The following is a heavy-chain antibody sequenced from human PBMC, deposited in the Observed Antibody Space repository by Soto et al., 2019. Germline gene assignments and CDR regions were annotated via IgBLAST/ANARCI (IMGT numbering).Heavy chain of an antibody. J-gene: IGHJ4*02. CDR1: GYTFTSYG. D-gene: IGHD7-27*01. V-gene: IGHV1-18*01. Sequence: GASVKVSCKASGYTFTSYGISWVRQAPGQGFEWMGWISPFNGNTNYAQNLRGRVTMTTDTSTGTAYMQLRSLRSDDTAVYYCARGALTRPFDYWGQGTLVTVSS. CDR3: ARGALTRPFDY. CDR2: ISPFNGNT.